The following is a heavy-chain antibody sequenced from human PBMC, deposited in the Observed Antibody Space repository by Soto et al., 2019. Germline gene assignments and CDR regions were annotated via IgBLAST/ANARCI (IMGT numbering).Heavy chain of an antibody. CDR1: GFTFSAFD. Sequence: EVQLVESGGGLVEPGGSLRLSCAASGFTFSAFDMHWVRQATGKGLEWVAAIGTQHDTYYPDSVKGRFTISRENAKNSLYLQMTSLRAGGTAVYYCARQASYWHGGGGWFDPWGQGTLVTVSS. CDR2: IGTQHDT. CDR3: ARQASYWHGGGGWFDP. D-gene: IGHD2-8*02. J-gene: IGHJ5*02. V-gene: IGHV3-13*01.